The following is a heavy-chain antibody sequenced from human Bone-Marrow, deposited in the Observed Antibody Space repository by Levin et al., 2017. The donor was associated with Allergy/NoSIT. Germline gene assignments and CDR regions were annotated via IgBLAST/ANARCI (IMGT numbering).Heavy chain of an antibody. Sequence: GGSLRLSCAASGFTVSSYGMHWVRQAPGEGLEWVAVISSDGSNRIYADSVKGRFTISRDNSKNTLYLQMNSLRPEDTAVYYCAKDGSSSYYYYYYMDVWGKGTTVTVSS. CDR1: GFTVSSYG. V-gene: IGHV3-30*18. D-gene: IGHD2-15*01. CDR2: ISSDGSNR. J-gene: IGHJ6*03. CDR3: AKDGSSSYYYYYYMDV.